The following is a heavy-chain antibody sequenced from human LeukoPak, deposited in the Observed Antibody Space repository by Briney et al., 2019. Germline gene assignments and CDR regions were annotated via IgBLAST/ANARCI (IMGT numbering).Heavy chain of an antibody. CDR3: ARDSRGYSGYDLYYFDY. CDR2: INAGNGNT. Sequence: ASVKVSCKASGYTFTSYAMHWVRQAPGQRLEWMGWINAGNGNTKYSQKFQGRVTITRDTSASTAYMELSSLRSEDTAVYYCARDSRGYSGYDLYYFDYWGQGTLVTVSS. CDR1: GYTFTSYA. J-gene: IGHJ4*02. D-gene: IGHD5-12*01. V-gene: IGHV1-3*01.